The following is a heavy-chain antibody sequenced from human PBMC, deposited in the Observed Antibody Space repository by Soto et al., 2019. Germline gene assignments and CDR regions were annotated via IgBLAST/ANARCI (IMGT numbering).Heavy chain of an antibody. Sequence: QVQLVQSGAEVKKPGASVKVSCKASGYTFTNYGISWVRQAPGQGLEWMGWISAYNRNTNYAQKLRGRVTMTTDTPTSTGYLELRSLRSHITDVYYCAALAGHAADWYYDLWGRGTQVTVCS. D-gene: IGHD3-3*02. CDR2: ISAYNRNT. V-gene: IGHV1-18*01. J-gene: IGHJ2*01. CDR3: AALAGHAADWYYDL. CDR1: GYTFTNYG.